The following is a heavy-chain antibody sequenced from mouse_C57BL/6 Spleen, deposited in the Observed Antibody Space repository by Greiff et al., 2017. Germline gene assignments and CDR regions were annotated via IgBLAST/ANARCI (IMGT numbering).Heavy chain of an antibody. CDR1: GYTFTSYW. CDR2: IDPSDSYT. V-gene: IGHV1-69*01. J-gene: IGHJ2*01. CDR3: ARGEGGEYYYFDY. Sequence: QVQLKQPGAELVMPGASVKLSCKASGYTFTSYWMHWVKQRPGQGLEWIGEIDPSDSYTNYNQKFKGKSTLTVDKSSSTAYMQLSSLTSEDSAVYYCARGEGGEYYYFDYWGQGTTLTVSS. D-gene: IGHD5-2*01.